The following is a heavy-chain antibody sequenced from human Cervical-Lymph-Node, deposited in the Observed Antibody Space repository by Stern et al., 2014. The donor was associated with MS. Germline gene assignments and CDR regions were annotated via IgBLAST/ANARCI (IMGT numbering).Heavy chain of an antibody. V-gene: IGHV3-11*06. CDR1: GFSLSDYY. CDR2: ISGSSRYT. Sequence: VQLEESGGGLVKAGGSLRLSCAASGFSLSDYYMSLIRQAPGKGLGGGSFISGSSRYTNYADSVKGRFTVSRDNAKNSLYLQMNSLRAEDTAVYYCARQFASWYYFDYWGQGTPVTVSS. CDR3: ARQFASWYYFDY. D-gene: IGHD2-15*01. J-gene: IGHJ4*02.